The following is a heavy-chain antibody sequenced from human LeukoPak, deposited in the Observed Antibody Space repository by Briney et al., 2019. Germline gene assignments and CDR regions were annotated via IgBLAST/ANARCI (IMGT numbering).Heavy chain of an antibody. CDR3: ARETLQH. CDR1: GFTVSSNC. Sequence: GGSLRLSCAASGFTVSSNCMSWVRQAPGKGLEGVSVIYSGGSTYYADSVKGRFTISRDNSKNTLYLQMNSLRAEDTAVYYCARETLQHWGQGTLVTVSS. CDR2: IYSGGST. J-gene: IGHJ1*01. V-gene: IGHV3-53*05.